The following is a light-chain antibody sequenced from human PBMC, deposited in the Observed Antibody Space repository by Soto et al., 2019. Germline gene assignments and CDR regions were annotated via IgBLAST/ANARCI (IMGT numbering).Light chain of an antibody. Sequence: QTVVTQEPSLTVSPGGTVTLTCGSSTGAVTSGHYPYWFQQKSGQAPRTLIYDTSNKHSWTPARFSASLLGGKAALTLSGAQPEDEAEYYYLLSYSGALYVFGTGTKLTVL. V-gene: IGLV7-46*01. CDR3: LLSYSGALYV. CDR2: DTS. J-gene: IGLJ1*01. CDR1: TGAVTSGHY.